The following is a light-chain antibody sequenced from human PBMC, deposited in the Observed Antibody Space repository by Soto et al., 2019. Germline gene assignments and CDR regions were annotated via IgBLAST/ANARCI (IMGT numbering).Light chain of an antibody. J-gene: IGKJ5*01. Sequence: EIVLTQSPGTLSLSPGERATLSCRASQRVSSGYVAWYQQKPGQAPRLLIYGASSRATGIPDRFRASASGTDFTLTISRLEPEDFAVYFCQQYGGSPAITFGQGTDWRL. CDR3: QQYGGSPAIT. CDR1: QRVSSGY. V-gene: IGKV3-20*01. CDR2: GAS.